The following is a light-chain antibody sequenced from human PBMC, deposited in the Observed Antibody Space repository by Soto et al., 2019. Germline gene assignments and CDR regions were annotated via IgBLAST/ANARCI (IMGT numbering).Light chain of an antibody. CDR2: VAS. CDR1: QDITNF. CDR3: QQYDILPWT. Sequence: DIQMTQSPSSLSASVGDRVTITCQASQDITNFLNWYQQKPGKAPKLLIYVASTLETGVPSRFSGSGSGTDFTFTISRLPPEDIATYYCQQYDILPWTFGQGTKVEIK. V-gene: IGKV1-33*01. J-gene: IGKJ1*01.